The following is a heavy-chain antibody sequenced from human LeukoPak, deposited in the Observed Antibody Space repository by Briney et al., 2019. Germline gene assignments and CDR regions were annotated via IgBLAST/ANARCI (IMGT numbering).Heavy chain of an antibody. Sequence: SETLSLTCTVSGGSLSSYFWSWIRQPPGKGLEWIGEINYRGSTNINPSLKSRVTISVDTSKNQFSLKLSSVTAADTAVYYCARAVVGATNRFFDYWGQGTLVTVSS. CDR1: GGSLSSYF. J-gene: IGHJ4*02. CDR3: ARAVVGATNRFFDY. V-gene: IGHV4-34*01. D-gene: IGHD1-26*01. CDR2: INYRGST.